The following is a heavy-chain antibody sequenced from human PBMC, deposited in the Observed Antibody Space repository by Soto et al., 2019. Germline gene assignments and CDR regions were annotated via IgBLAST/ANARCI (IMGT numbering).Heavy chain of an antibody. CDR1: GYSFTSYW. V-gene: IGHV5-51*01. CDR3: ARPVWFGELLYSYDAFDI. D-gene: IGHD3-10*01. CDR2: IYPGDSDT. J-gene: IGHJ3*02. Sequence: GESLKISCKGSGYSFTSYWIGWVRQMPGKGLEWMGIIYPGDSDTRYSPSFQGQVTISADKSISTAYLQWSSLKASDTAMYYCARPVWFGELLYSYDAFDIWGQGTMVTVSS.